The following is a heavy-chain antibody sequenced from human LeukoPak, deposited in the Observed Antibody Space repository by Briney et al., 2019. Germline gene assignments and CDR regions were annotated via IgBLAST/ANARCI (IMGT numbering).Heavy chain of an antibody. CDR2: MNPSGNST. J-gene: IGHJ4*02. V-gene: IGHV1-46*01. CDR1: GYTFSSYN. CDR3: ARESRFGFYGSGKRDY. D-gene: IGHD3-10*01. Sequence: GASVKVSCKASGYTFSSYNMHWVRQAPGQGLEWMGIMNPSGNSTRYAQNFQGRVTMTRDTSISTAYMELSRLRSDDTAVYYCARESRFGFYGSGKRDYWGQGTLVTVSS.